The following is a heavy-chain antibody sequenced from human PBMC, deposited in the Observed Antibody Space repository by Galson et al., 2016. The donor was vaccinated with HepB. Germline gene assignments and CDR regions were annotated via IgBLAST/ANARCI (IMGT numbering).Heavy chain of an antibody. CDR3: ARDGGNRGSYSVGDSFDI. Sequence: SLRLSCAASGITASLQYMSWVRQAPGKGLEWVSIIYADENTYYTDSVKGRVTISRDTSKNTVYLQMNSLRVEDTAMYYCARDGGNRGSYSVGDSFDIWGHGTMVTVSS. D-gene: IGHD1-26*01. CDR2: IYADENT. V-gene: IGHV3-53*01. J-gene: IGHJ3*02. CDR1: GITASLQY.